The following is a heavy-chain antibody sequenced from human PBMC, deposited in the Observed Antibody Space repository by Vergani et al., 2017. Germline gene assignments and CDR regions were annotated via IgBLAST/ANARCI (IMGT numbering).Heavy chain of an antibody. J-gene: IGHJ2*01. CDR1: GFTFSSYE. D-gene: IGHD2-15*01. Sequence: EVQLVESGGGFVQPGGSLRLSCAASGFTFSSYEMNWFRQAPGKGLEWVSYISSSGSTIYYADSVKGRFTISRDNAKNSLYLQMNSLRAEDTAVYYCARGRVVAATEEPYWYFDLWGRGTLVTVSS. CDR3: ARGRVVAATEEPYWYFDL. CDR2: ISSSGSTI. V-gene: IGHV3-48*03.